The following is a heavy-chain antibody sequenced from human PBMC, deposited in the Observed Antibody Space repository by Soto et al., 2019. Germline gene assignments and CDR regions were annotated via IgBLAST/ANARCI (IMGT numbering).Heavy chain of an antibody. D-gene: IGHD2-2*01. J-gene: IGHJ4*02. CDR3: TRRPSSSFYHIDF. CDR2: IDPSDSYV. CDR1: GYSFTAYW. Sequence: LGESLKISCQASGYSFTAYWITWVRQMPGKGLEWMATIDPSDSYVDYSPSFRGHVTFSVDRSITTVYLQWNSLKASDSAMYFCTRRPSSSFYHIDFWGQGALVTVSS. V-gene: IGHV5-10-1*01.